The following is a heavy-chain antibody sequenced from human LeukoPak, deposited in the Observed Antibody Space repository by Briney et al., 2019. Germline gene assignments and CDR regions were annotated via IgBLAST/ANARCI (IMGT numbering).Heavy chain of an antibody. V-gene: IGHV1-2*02. CDR2: INPNSGGT. CDR3: ASGLGITIVRGVPDYYYYMDV. Sequence: ASVKVSCKASGYTFTGYYMHWVRQAPGQGLEWMGWINPNSGGTNYAQKFQGRVTMTRDTSISTAYMELSRLRSDDTAVYYCASGLGITIVRGVPDYYYYMDVWGKGTTVTVSS. D-gene: IGHD3-10*01. CDR1: GYTFTGYY. J-gene: IGHJ6*03.